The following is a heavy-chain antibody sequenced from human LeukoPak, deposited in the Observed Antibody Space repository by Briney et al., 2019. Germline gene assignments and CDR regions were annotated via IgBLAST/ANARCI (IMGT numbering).Heavy chain of an antibody. V-gene: IGHV4-34*01. CDR3: ARALGIAAAGDAFDI. CDR1: GGSFSGYY. D-gene: IGHD6-13*01. J-gene: IGHJ3*02. Sequence: PSETLSLTCAVYGGSFSGYYWGWIRQPPGKGREWIGEINHSGSTNYNPSLKSRVTISVDTSKNQFSLKLSSVTAADTAVYYCARALGIAAAGDAFDIWGQGTMVTVSS. CDR2: INHSGST.